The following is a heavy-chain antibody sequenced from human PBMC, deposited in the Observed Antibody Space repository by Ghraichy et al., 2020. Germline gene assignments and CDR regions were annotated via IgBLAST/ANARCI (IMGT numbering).Heavy chain of an antibody. CDR1: GGSISSSSYY. CDR3: ARRGYSGYTRLTNWFDP. J-gene: IGHJ5*02. Sequence: SETLSLTCTVSGGSISSSSYYWGWIRQPPGKGLEWIGSIYYSGSTYYNPSLKSRVTISVDTSKNQFSLKLSSVTAADTAVYYCARRGYSGYTRLTNWFDPWGQGTLVTVSS. CDR2: IYYSGST. V-gene: IGHV4-39*01. D-gene: IGHD5-12*01.